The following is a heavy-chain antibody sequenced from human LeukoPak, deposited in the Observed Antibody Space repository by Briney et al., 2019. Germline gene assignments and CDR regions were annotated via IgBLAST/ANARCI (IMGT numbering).Heavy chain of an antibody. CDR3: AKGRGYSYGYSDY. D-gene: IGHD5-18*01. Sequence: GGSLRLSCAASGYTFSSYAMSWVRQAPGKGLEWVSAISGSGGSTYYADSVKGRFTISRDNSKNTLYLQMNSLRAEDTAVYYCAKGRGYSYGYSDYWGQGTLFTVSS. V-gene: IGHV3-23*01. CDR1: GYTFSSYA. J-gene: IGHJ4*02. CDR2: ISGSGGST.